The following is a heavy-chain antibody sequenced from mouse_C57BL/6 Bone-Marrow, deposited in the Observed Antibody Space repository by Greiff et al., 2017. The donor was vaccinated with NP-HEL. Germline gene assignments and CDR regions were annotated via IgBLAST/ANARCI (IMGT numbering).Heavy chain of an antibody. CDR1: GFNITDDY. J-gene: IGHJ3*01. Sequence: VQLQQSGAELVRPGASVKLSCTASGFNITDDYMHWVKQRPEQGLEWIGWIDPENGDTEYASKFQGKATITADTSSNTAYLQLSSLTSEDTAVYYCTTFMATVAYWGQGTLVTVSA. CDR2: IDPENGDT. D-gene: IGHD1-1*01. V-gene: IGHV14-4*01. CDR3: TTFMATVAY.